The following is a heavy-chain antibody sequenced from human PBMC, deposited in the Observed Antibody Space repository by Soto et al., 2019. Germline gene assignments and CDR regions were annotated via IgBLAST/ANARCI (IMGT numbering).Heavy chain of an antibody. CDR1: GFTFSSYW. V-gene: IGHV3-7*01. J-gene: IGHJ4*02. D-gene: IGHD6-13*01. CDR2: IKQDGSEK. CDR3: ARVGDSSSWYGTDY. Sequence: GGSLRLSCAASGFTFSSYWMSWVRQAPGKGLEWVANIKQDGSEKYYVDSVKGRFTISRDNAKNSLYLQMNSLRAEDTAVYYCARVGDSSSWYGTDYWGQGTLVTVSS.